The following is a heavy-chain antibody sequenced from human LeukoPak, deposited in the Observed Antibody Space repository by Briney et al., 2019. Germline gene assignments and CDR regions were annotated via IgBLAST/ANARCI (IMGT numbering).Heavy chain of an antibody. CDR2: ISSSSSTI. J-gene: IGHJ3*02. V-gene: IGHV3-48*01. Sequence: GGSLRLSCAASGFTFSSYSMNWVRQAPGKGLEWVSYISSSSSTIYYADSVKGRFTISRDNAKNSLYLQMNSLRAEDTAVYYCARDLVGYGSLDAFDIWGQGTMVTVSS. D-gene: IGHD3-10*01. CDR1: GFTFSSYS. CDR3: ARDLVGYGSLDAFDI.